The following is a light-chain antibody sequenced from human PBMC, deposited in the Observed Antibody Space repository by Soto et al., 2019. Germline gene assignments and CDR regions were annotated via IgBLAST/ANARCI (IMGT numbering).Light chain of an antibody. J-gene: IGKJ5*01. V-gene: IGKV3-15*01. CDR3: QQYGSSPPIT. Sequence: EIVMTQSPATLSVTPGERATLSCRASQSVSSNLAWYQQKPGRAPRLLIYGASTRATGMPARFSGSASGTEFTLTISSLQSEDFTVYYCQQYGSSPPITFGQGTRLEI. CDR1: QSVSSN. CDR2: GAS.